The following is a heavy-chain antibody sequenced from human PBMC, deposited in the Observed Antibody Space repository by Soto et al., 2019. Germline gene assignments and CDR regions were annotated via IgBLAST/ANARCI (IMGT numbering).Heavy chain of an antibody. Sequence: SETLSLTCGVSGYSISSGYYWGWVRQPPGKGLGWIGSIFHSGSTYYNPSLKSRVTISLDTSKNQFSLKLSSVIAADAAVYYCARGGTIFGGGNRGYFFDLWGRGDLVTV. CDR2: IFHSGST. D-gene: IGHD3-3*01. J-gene: IGHJ4*02. V-gene: IGHV4-38-2*01. CDR1: GYSISSGYY. CDR3: ARGGTIFGGGNRGYFFDL.